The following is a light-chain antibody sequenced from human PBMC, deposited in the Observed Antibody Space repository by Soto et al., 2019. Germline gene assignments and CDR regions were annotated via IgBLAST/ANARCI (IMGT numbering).Light chain of an antibody. CDR3: QQFNNWPQT. CDR1: QSVSSN. J-gene: IGKJ1*01. Sequence: EIVMTQSPATLSVSPGERATLSCRAGQSVSSNLAWYQQKGGQAPRLLIYGASTRATGIPARFSGSGSGTEFTLTISSLQSEDFAVYFCQQFNNWPQTFGQGTKV. CDR2: GAS. V-gene: IGKV3-15*01.